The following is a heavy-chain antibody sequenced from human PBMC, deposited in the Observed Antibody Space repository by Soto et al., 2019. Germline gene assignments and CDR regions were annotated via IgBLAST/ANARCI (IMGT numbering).Heavy chain of an antibody. V-gene: IGHV4-28*01. J-gene: IGHJ6*02. CDR3: ARTFDYGYYYGLDV. CDR1: GSSIISSNC. D-gene: IGHD4-17*01. CDR2: FYYTGRA. Sequence: SETLSLTCAVSGSSIISSNCLVVIRHPPGKGLEWSGYFYYTGRAYYNPSLTSRVTMSVDTSKSQFSLRLSSVTAVDTAVYHCARTFDYGYYYGLDVWGQGTTVTVSS.